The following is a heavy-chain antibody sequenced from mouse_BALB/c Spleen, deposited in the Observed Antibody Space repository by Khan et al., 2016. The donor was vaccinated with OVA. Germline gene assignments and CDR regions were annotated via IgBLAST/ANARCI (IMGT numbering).Heavy chain of an antibody. CDR2: INTYTGAP. CDR3: ARPPCFSYTLDY. D-gene: IGHD2-12*01. J-gene: IGHJ4*01. Sequence: QIQLVQSGPELRKPGETVKISCKASGYTFTNYGMNWVKQSPGKALKWMGWINTYTGAPTYADDFKGWFAFSLETSASTAYLQINNFKNEEPATYVCARPPCFSYTLDYGGQGTSGTVSS. CDR1: GYTFTNYG. V-gene: IGHV9-3-1*01.